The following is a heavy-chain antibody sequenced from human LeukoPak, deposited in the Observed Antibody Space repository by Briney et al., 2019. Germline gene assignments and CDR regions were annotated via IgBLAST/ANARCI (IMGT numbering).Heavy chain of an antibody. V-gene: IGHV3-23*01. D-gene: IGHD6-6*01. CDR3: ARGPGSSSQYFDY. CDR1: GFTFSSYA. J-gene: IGHJ4*02. Sequence: GGSLRLSCAASGFTFSSYAMSWVRQAPGKGLEWVSAISGSGGSTYYADSVKGRFTISRDNSKNTLYLQMNSLRAEDTAVYYCARGPGSSSQYFDYWGQGTLVTVSS. CDR2: ISGSGGST.